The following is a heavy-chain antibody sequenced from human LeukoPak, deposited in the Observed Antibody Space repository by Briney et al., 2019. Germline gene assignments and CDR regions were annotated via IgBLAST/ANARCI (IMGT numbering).Heavy chain of an antibody. CDR3: ARDTQVGATKRGFHD. CDR1: GDSISSYY. J-gene: IGHJ4*02. V-gene: IGHV4-59*01. CDR2: ISNSGST. Sequence: PSETLSLTCAVSGDSISSYYWSWIRQPPGKGLEWIGYISNSGSTNYNPSLKRRVSISADTAKNQISLRLWSVTAADTAVYFCARDTQVGATKRGFHDWGQGTLVTVAS. D-gene: IGHD1-26*01.